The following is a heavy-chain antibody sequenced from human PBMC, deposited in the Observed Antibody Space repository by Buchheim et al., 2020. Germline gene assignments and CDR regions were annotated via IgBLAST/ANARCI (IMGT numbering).Heavy chain of an antibody. CDR1: GFTFGTSA. V-gene: IGHV3-23*04. CDR3: AKPRVSTRVNDAFDM. D-gene: IGHD5-24*01. CDR2: ISVAGGNT. J-gene: IGHJ3*02. Sequence: EVQLVESGGGFVQPGGSLRLSCAASGFTFGTSAMNWVRQAPGKGLEWLSTISVAGGNTYYADSVKGRFTISRDNSKDTLYLQMHSLGAEDTATYYCAKPRVSTRVNDAFDMWGQGT.